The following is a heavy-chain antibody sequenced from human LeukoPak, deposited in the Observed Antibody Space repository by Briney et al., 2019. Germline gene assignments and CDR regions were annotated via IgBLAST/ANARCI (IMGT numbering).Heavy chain of an antibody. J-gene: IGHJ5*01. CDR1: AASIRSSSHH. D-gene: IGHD3-3*01. CDR3: VRHDGRGGSTMGAFDS. V-gene: IGHV4-39*01. CDR2: IYSGRTI. Sequence: SETLSLTCTISAASIRSSSHHWGWIRQSPGKGLEWIGSIYSGRTIYYSPSLNSRVTISAVTSKDQFILQLNSVTAADTAVYYCVRHDGRGGSTMGAFDSWGQGSLVTVSS.